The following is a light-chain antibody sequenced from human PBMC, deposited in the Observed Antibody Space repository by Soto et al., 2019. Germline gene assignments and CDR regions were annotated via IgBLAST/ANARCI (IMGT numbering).Light chain of an antibody. J-gene: IGLJ1*01. CDR2: DNG. V-gene: IGLV1-51*01. CDR1: SSNIGNNY. Sequence: QSVLTQPPSVSAAPGQRVSISCSGMSSNIGNNYVSWYQHLPGIAPQLLIYDNGKRPSGISDRFSGSKSGTSATLGITGLQTGDDSDYYCGTWNDSLYIEVFGTRTKVTDL. CDR3: GTWNDSLYIEV.